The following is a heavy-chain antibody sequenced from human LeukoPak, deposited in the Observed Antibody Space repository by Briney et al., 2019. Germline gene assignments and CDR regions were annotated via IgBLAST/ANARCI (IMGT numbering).Heavy chain of an antibody. CDR1: GYTFTSYY. CDR2: INTSGGST. Sequence: ASVKVSCKASGYTFTSYYMHWVRQAPGQGLEWMGVINTSGGSTNYARKFQGRVTITADESTSTAYMELSSLRSGDTAVYYCARDDGRYFDRLGHDAFDIWGQGTLVTVSS. V-gene: IGHV1-46*01. CDR3: ARDDGRYFDRLGHDAFDI. J-gene: IGHJ3*02. D-gene: IGHD3-9*01.